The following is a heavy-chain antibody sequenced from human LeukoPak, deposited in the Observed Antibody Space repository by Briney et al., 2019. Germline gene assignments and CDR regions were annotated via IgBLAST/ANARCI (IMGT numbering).Heavy chain of an antibody. CDR2: ISSSSSTI. CDR1: GFTFSSYS. Sequence: PGGSLRLSCAASGFTFSSYSMNWVRQAPGKGLEWVSYISSSSSTIYYADSVKGRFTISRDNAKNSLYLQMNSLRAEDTAVYYCARGRYDFWSGYYYYYYMDVWGKGTTVTVSS. V-gene: IGHV3-48*01. CDR3: ARGRYDFWSGYYYYYYMDV. J-gene: IGHJ6*03. D-gene: IGHD3-3*01.